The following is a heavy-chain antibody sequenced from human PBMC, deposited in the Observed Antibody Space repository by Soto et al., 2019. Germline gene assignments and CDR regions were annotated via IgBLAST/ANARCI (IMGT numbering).Heavy chain of an antibody. Sequence: EVQLVESGGGLVQPGGSLSLSCAASGFTVSSNYMSWVRQAPGKGLEWVSVIYSGGSTYYADSVKGRFTISRDNSKNTLYLQMNSLRAEDTAVYYCARDTLGPLQRYWGQGTLVTVSS. J-gene: IGHJ4*02. CDR1: GFTVSSNY. V-gene: IGHV3-66*01. D-gene: IGHD3-10*01. CDR2: IYSGGST. CDR3: ARDTLGPLQRY.